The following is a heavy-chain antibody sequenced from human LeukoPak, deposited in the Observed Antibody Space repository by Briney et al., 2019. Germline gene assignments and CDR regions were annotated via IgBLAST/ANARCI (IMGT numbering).Heavy chain of an antibody. CDR2: FDPEDGKT. D-gene: IGHD1-26*01. J-gene: IGHJ3*02. CDR1: GYTLTELS. Sequence: ASVKVSCKVSGYTLTELSMHWVRQARGKGLEWMGGFDPEDGKTIYAQKFQGRVTMTEDTSTDTAYMELSSLRSEDTAVYYCATVWELPDAFDIWGQGTMVTVSS. V-gene: IGHV1-24*01. CDR3: ATVWELPDAFDI.